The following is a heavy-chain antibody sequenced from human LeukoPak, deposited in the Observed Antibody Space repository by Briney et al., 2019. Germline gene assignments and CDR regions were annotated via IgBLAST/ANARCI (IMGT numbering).Heavy chain of an antibody. D-gene: IGHD6-19*01. CDR2: INPNSGGT. V-gene: IGHV1-2*02. CDR1: GYTFTDYY. J-gene: IGHJ4*02. Sequence: ASVKVSCKASGYTFTDYYIHWVRQAPGQGLEWMGWINPNSGGTNYALKFQGRVTLTRDTSISTAYMELRRLRSDDTALYYCAKTQKTSGSFRGGGYWGQGTLVTVSS. CDR3: AKTQKTSGSFRGGGY.